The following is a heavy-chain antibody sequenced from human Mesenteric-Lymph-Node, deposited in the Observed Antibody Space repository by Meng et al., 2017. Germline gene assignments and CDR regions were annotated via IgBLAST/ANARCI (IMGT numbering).Heavy chain of an antibody. CDR3: VRGRGYGDYGSLY. Sequence: QGQLQESGPGLVKPSQTLSLTCTVSGGSITSTSSYWGWVRQPPGKGLEWIGSIYYRGSTNYNPSLKSRISMSVDMSKNQFSLKVNSVTAADTAVYYCVRGRGYGDYGSLYWGQGTLVTVSS. CDR2: IYYRGST. D-gene: IGHD4-17*01. V-gene: IGHV4-39*01. CDR1: GGSITSTSSY. J-gene: IGHJ4*02.